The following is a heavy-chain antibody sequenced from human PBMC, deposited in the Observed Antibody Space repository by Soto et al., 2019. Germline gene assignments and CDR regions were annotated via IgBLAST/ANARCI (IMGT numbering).Heavy chain of an antibody. Sequence: GGSLRLSCTASGFTFGDYAMSWFRQAPGKGLEWVGFIRSKAYGGTTEYAASVKGRFTISRDDSKSIAYLQMNSLKTEDTAVYYCTRDLPPDYYDSSGYYYYGMEVWGQGTTVTVSS. V-gene: IGHV3-49*03. CDR3: TRDLPPDYYDSSGYYYYGMEV. CDR2: IRSKAYGGTT. J-gene: IGHJ6*02. D-gene: IGHD3-22*01. CDR1: GFTFGDYA.